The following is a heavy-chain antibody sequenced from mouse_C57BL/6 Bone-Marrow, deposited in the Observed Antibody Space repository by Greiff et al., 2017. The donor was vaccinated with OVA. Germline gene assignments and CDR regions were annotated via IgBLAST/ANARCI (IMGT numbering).Heavy chain of an antibody. Sequence: VQLQQSGAELVKPGASVKISCKASGYAFSSYWMNWVKQRPGKGLEWIGQIYPGDGDTNYNGKFKGKATLTADKSSSTAYMQLSSLTSEDSAVYFCARDYYVYYFDYWGQGTTLTVSS. J-gene: IGHJ2*01. CDR2: IYPGDGDT. CDR1: GYAFSSYW. D-gene: IGHD2-1*01. CDR3: ARDYYVYYFDY. V-gene: IGHV1-80*01.